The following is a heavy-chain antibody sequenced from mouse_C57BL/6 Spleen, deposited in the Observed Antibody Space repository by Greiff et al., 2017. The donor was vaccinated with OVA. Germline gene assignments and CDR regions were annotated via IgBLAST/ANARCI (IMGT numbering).Heavy chain of an antibody. CDR1: GYAFTNYL. CDR2: INPGSGGT. CDR3: ARSRSSEKAWFAY. Sequence: QVHVKQSGAELVRPGTSVKVSCKASGYAFTNYLIEWVKQRPGQGLEWIGVINPGSGGTNYNEKFKGKATLTADKSSSTAYMQLSSLTSEDSAVYFCARSRSSEKAWFAYWGQGTLVTVSA. V-gene: IGHV1-54*01. J-gene: IGHJ3*01. D-gene: IGHD1-1*01.